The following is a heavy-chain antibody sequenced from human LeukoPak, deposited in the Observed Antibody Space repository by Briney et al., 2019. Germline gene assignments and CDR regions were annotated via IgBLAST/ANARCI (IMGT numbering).Heavy chain of an antibody. J-gene: IGHJ4*02. Sequence: GGSLRLSCAASGFTFSDYYMSWVRQAQGKGLEWVSYISSSGSTIYYADSVKGRFTISRDNAKNSLYLQMNSLRAGDTAVYYCARRDRYSDGPLSWGQGTLVTVSS. D-gene: IGHD5-18*01. CDR2: ISSSGSTI. CDR3: ARRDRYSDGPLS. V-gene: IGHV3-11*01. CDR1: GFTFSDYY.